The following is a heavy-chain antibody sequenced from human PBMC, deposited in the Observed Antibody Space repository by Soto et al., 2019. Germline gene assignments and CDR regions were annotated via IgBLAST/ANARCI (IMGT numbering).Heavy chain of an antibody. J-gene: IGHJ6*02. V-gene: IGHV4-59*01. CDR2: IYYSGST. CDR1: GDSISSYY. D-gene: IGHD3-10*01. Sequence: PSETLSLTCTVSGDSISSYYWSWIRQPPGEGLEWIGYIYYSGSTNYNPSLKSRVTISVDTSKNQFFLKLSSVTAADTAVYYCARDRGYRGSYYGMDVWGQGTTVTVSS. CDR3: ARDRGYRGSYYGMDV.